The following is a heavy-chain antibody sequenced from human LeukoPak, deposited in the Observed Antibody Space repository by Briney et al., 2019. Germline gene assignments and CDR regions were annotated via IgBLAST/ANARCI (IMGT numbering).Heavy chain of an antibody. CDR2: ISSDGTYI. Sequence: GGSLRLSCAVSGFTFNYYGMNWVRQAPGKGLEWVSSISSDGTYIYYADSVKGRFTISRDTAKKSLYLHMNSLRVKDTAVYYCARAPRGYDFWSGYYPDYWGQGTLVTVSS. CDR3: ARAPRGYDFWSGYYPDY. J-gene: IGHJ4*02. CDR1: GFTFNYYG. V-gene: IGHV3-21*01. D-gene: IGHD3-3*01.